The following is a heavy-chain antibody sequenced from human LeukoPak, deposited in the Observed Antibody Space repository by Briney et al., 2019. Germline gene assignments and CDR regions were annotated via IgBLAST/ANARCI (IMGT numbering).Heavy chain of an antibody. CDR1: GFTFDNYA. CDR2: VSDGAGRT. CDR3: AKDMCNGAGCHFFDY. V-gene: IGHV3-23*01. J-gene: IGHJ4*02. D-gene: IGHD2-15*01. Sequence: PGGSLRLSCAASGFTFDNYAMSWVRQAPGKGLEWVSGVSDGAGRTSYADSVTGRFTISRDNARRILYLQMNSLRAEDTAVYYCAKDMCNGAGCHFFDYWGQGTVVTVSS.